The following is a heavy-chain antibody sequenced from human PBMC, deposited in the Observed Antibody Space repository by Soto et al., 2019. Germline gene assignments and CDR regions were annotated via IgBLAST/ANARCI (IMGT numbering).Heavy chain of an antibody. CDR1: GFPLRTSW. CDR2: ISDYGRV. D-gene: IGHD7-27*01. J-gene: IGHJ4*02. V-gene: IGHV3-74*01. Sequence: GSLRLSCAASGFPLRTSWLHRVRQAPGTGLVWVSGISDYGRVDYAASAEGRCTISRDDAKRELYIQMSSLRLEATAVYSCITGGLEPFDYLGQGALVTVSS. CDR3: ITGGLEPFDY.